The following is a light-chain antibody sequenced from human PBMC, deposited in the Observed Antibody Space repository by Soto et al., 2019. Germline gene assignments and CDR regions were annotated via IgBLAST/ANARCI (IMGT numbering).Light chain of an antibody. Sequence: DIQMTQSPSTLSASIGDRVTITCRASQSIRSWLAWYQQKPGRAPKLLIYDASSLESGVPSRFSVSGSGKEFTITIGSLPPDDFSIYYCQQYNSYWTFGQGTKVDI. CDR3: QQYNSYWT. V-gene: IGKV1-5*01. J-gene: IGKJ1*01. CDR1: QSIRSW. CDR2: DAS.